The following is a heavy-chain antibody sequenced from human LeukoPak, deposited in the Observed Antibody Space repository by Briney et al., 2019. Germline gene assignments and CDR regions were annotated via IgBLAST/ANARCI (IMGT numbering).Heavy chain of an antibody. V-gene: IGHV1-2*02. J-gene: IGHJ4*02. CDR3: ARVGWGDGYEWAN. CDR1: GYTFTGYY. D-gene: IGHD5-24*01. CDR2: MNPKSGGT. Sequence: GASVKVSCKASGYTFTGYYMHWVRQAPGQGLEWMGWMNPKSGGTNYAQKFQDRVTMTRDTSISSAYMELSRLRSDDTAVYYCARVGWGDGYEWANWGQGTLVTVSS.